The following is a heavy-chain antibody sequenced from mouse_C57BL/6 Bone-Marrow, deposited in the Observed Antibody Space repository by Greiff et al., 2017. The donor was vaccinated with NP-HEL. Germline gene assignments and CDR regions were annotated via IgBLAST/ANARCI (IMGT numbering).Heavy chain of an antibody. Sequence: EVQLVESGGGLVQPGGSLKLSCAASGFTFSDYYMYWVRQTPEKRLEWVAYISNGGGSTYSPDTVKGRFTISRDNAKNTLYLQMSRLKSEDTAMYYCARHDGYYEYYYAMDYWGQGTSVTVSS. CDR2: ISNGGGST. V-gene: IGHV5-12*01. D-gene: IGHD2-3*01. CDR3: ARHDGYYEYYYAMDY. CDR1: GFTFSDYY. J-gene: IGHJ4*01.